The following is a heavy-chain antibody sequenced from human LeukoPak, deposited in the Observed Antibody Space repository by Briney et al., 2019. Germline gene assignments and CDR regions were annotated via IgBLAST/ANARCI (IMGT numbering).Heavy chain of an antibody. V-gene: IGHV3-21*01. CDR3: ARGHYDVLASSYKWTPDY. Sequence: GGSLRLSCASSGFTFNTFNMNWFRQAPGKGLEWVSSINSGGDYKYCADSVKGRFTTSRDNAKNSLSLQLNTLRVEDTAIYYCARGHYDVLASSYKWTPDYWGQGTLVTVSS. CDR2: INSGGDYK. D-gene: IGHD3-9*01. J-gene: IGHJ4*02. CDR1: GFTFNTFN.